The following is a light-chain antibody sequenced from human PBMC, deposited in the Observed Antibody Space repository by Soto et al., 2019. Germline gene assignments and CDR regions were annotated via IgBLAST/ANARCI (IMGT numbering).Light chain of an antibody. J-gene: IGKJ3*01. V-gene: IGKV1-12*01. Sequence: DIQMTQSPSSVSASVGDRVTITCRASQDISSWLAWYQQKPGKAPVLLIYEASRLQSGVPSRFSGRGSGTDFTLTINSLQPEDVGTYYCQQRSNWPLTFGPGTKVDIK. CDR3: QQRSNWPLT. CDR2: EAS. CDR1: QDISSW.